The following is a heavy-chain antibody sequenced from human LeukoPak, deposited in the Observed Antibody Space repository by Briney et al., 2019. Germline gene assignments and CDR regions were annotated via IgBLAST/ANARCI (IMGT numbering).Heavy chain of an antibody. CDR3: ARLLAGCPGGRCRAHFDY. CDR1: GGSFSGYY. D-gene: IGHD2-15*01. Sequence: SETLSLTCAVYGGSFSGYYWSWLRQPPGKGLEWIGEINHSGSTNYNPSLKSRVSMSVDTSKNQFSLNLSSVTAADTAVYHCARLLAGCPGGRCRAHFDYWGQGTLVTVSS. J-gene: IGHJ4*02. CDR2: INHSGST. V-gene: IGHV4-34*01.